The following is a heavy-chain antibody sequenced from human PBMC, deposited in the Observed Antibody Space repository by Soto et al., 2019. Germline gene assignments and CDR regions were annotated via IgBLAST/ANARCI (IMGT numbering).Heavy chain of an antibody. CDR3: ARCIQGDYYYGMDV. CDR1: GYTFYSHS. CDR2: INADYGNT. V-gene: IGHV1-18*01. D-gene: IGHD5-18*01. Sequence: QAQLVQSGAEVKKPGASVKVSCKASGYTFYSHSISWVRQAPGQGLEWMGRINADYGNTQYAQKFRGRVTMTTDTSXTTVYRELTNLRSDDTAVYYCARCIQGDYYYGMDVWGQGTTVTVSS. J-gene: IGHJ6*02.